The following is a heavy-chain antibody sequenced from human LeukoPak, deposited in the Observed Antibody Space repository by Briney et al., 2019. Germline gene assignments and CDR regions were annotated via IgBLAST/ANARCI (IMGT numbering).Heavy chain of an antibody. CDR3: AKGIAATGTLYFDY. D-gene: IGHD6-13*01. CDR1: GFTFSSYG. Sequence: GGSLRLSCAASGFTFSSYGMHWIRQAPGKGLEWVAVVSYDGSNKYYADSVKGRSTISRDNSQNTLYVQMNSLSSEDTAVYYCAKGIAATGTLYFDYWGQGTLVTVSS. J-gene: IGHJ4*02. V-gene: IGHV3-30*18. CDR2: VSYDGSNK.